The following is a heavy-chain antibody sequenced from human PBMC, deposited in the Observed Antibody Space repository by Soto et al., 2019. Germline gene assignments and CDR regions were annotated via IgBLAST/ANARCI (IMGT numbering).Heavy chain of an antibody. V-gene: IGHV1-69*06. J-gene: IGHJ6*02. Sequence: QVQLVQSGAEVKKPGSSVKVSCKASGGTFRRYAISWVRQAPGQGLEWMGGIIPIFGTANYAQKFQGRVTVTADKSTSTAYMELSSLRSEDTAVYYGARSRLAYYYDSSGYYAYYCMDVWGQGTTVTVSS. CDR1: GGTFRRYA. CDR2: IIPIFGTA. CDR3: ARSRLAYYYDSSGYYAYYCMDV. D-gene: IGHD3-22*01.